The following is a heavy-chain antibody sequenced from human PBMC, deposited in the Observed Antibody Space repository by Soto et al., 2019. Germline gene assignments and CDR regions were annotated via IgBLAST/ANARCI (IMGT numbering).Heavy chain of an antibody. CDR3: ARSEVAARHYHYYGMDV. V-gene: IGHV5-51*01. D-gene: IGHD6-6*01. Sequence: PGESLKISCKGSGYSFTSYWIGWVRQMPGKGLEWMGIIYPGDSDTRYSPSFQGQVTISADKSISTAYLQWSSLKASDTAMYYCARSEVAARHYHYYGMDVWGQGTTVTVSS. CDR2: IYPGDSDT. CDR1: GYSFTSYW. J-gene: IGHJ6*02.